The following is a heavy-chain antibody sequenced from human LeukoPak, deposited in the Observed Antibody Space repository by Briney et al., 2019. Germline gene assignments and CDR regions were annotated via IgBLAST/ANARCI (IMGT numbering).Heavy chain of an antibody. D-gene: IGHD3-10*01. Sequence: ASVKVSCKPSGYTFTGYYMHWVRHAPGQGLEWMGWINPNSGGTNYAQKFQGRVTMTRDTSISTAYMELSRLRCDDPAVYYCASSPGRLWFGELSHYYYYGMDVWGQGTTVTVSS. CDR2: INPNSGGT. CDR3: ASSPGRLWFGELSHYYYYGMDV. V-gene: IGHV1-2*02. J-gene: IGHJ6*02. CDR1: GYTFTGYY.